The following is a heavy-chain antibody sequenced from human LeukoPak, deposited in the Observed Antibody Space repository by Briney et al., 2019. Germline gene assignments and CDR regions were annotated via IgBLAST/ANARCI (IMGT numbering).Heavy chain of an antibody. V-gene: IGHV4-4*02. CDR2: IYRSGST. J-gene: IGHJ6*03. D-gene: IGHD6-13*01. CDR1: GGSISSSNW. CDR3: ARADYSSTWSHDYYYMDV. Sequence: KASETLSLTCAVSGGSISSSNWWSWVRQPPGKGLEWIGEIYRSGSTNYNPSLKSRVTISVDTSKNQFSLKLSSVTAADTAVYYCARADYSSTWSHDYYYMDVWGKGTTVTVSS.